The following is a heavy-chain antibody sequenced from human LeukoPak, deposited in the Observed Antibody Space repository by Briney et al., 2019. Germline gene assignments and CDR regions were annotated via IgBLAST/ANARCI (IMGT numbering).Heavy chain of an antibody. CDR1: GFTFTYYA. J-gene: IGHJ4*02. V-gene: IGHV3-30-3*01. Sequence: GGSLRLSCAVSGFTFTYYAMHWVRQAPGKGLEWVAVISHDGSNQQYADSVKGQVTISRVNAKSTLYLQMDSLRAWDTAVYYCARQGDTGSWYFDYWGQGTLVTVSS. D-gene: IGHD2-21*02. CDR2: ISHDGSNQ. CDR3: ARQGDTGSWYFDY.